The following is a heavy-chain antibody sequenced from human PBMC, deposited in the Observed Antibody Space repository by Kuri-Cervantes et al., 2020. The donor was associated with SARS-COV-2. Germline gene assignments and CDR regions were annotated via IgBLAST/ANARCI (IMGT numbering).Heavy chain of an antibody. CDR1: GYSISSGYY. CDR2: IYHSGST. V-gene: IGHV4-38-2*01. CDR3: ARVVLVDFWSGYSTHNYYYYGMDV. D-gene: IGHD3-3*01. J-gene: IGHJ6*02. Sequence: GSLRLSCAVSGYSISSGYYWGWIRQPPGKGLEWIGSIYHSGSTYYNPSLKSRVTISVDTSKNQFSLKLSSVTAADTAVYYCARVVLVDFWSGYSTHNYYYYGMDVWGQGTTVTVSS.